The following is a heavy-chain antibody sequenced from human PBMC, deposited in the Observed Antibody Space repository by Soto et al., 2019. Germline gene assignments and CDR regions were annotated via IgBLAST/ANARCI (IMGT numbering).Heavy chain of an antibody. CDR1: GGTFGSFP. D-gene: IGHD6-19*01. Sequence: QVQLVQSGAEVKKPGSSVKVSCKASGGTFGSFPIAWVGQAPGQGLEWVGGIMPIFGTTKYAQNFRDRVTIYADESTSTAYMELSSLRFEDTAVYYCAMIEYSSGSDYWGQGTLVTVFS. CDR3: AMIEYSSGSDY. CDR2: IMPIFGTT. J-gene: IGHJ4*02. V-gene: IGHV1-69*01.